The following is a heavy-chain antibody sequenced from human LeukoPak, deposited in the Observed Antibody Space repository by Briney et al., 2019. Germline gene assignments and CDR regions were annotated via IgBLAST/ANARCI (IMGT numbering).Heavy chain of an antibody. Sequence: SETLSLTCTVSGGSISSYYWSWVRQPPGKGLEWIGYIYYGGSTNYNPSLKSRVTISVDTSKNQFSLKLSSVTAADTAVYYCARHSYNSGWRPLIDYWGQGTLVTVSS. CDR2: IYYGGST. J-gene: IGHJ4*02. D-gene: IGHD6-19*01. CDR3: ARHSYNSGWRPLIDY. CDR1: GGSISSYY. V-gene: IGHV4-59*08.